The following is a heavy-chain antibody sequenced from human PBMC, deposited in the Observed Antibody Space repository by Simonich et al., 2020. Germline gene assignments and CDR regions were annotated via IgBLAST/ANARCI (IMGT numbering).Heavy chain of an antibody. CDR2: IKQDVSEK. D-gene: IGHD6-6*01. J-gene: IGHJ3*02. Sequence: EVQLVESGGGLVQPGGSLRLSCAASGFTFSSYWMSWVRQAPGKGLGWVANIKQDVSEKYYVDSVKGRFTISRDNAKNSLYLQMNSQRAEDTAVYYCAREGIAARDAFDIWGQGTMVTVSS. CDR3: AREGIAARDAFDI. V-gene: IGHV3-7*01. CDR1: GFTFSSYW.